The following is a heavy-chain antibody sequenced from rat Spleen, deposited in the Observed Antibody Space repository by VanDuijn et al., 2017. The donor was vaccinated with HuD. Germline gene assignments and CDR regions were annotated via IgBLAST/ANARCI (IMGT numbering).Heavy chain of an antibody. CDR3: ARQYVYYGSKSSNWFAY. V-gene: IGHV5-25*01. D-gene: IGHD1-6*01. CDR2: ISTGGGNT. CDR1: GFAFDNYY. J-gene: IGHJ3*01. Sequence: EVQLVASDGGLVQPGRSMKLSCAASGFAFDNYYMAWVRQAPPKGLEWVAYISTGGGNTYYRDSVKGRFTISRNNAKNTLYLQMDSLRSEDTATYYCARQYVYYGSKSSNWFAYWGQGTLVTVSS.